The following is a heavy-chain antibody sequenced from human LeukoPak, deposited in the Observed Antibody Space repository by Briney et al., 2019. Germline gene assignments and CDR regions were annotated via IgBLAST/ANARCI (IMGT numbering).Heavy chain of an antibody. Sequence: GGSLRPSCAASGFTFSSYSMNWVRQAPGKGLEWVSSISSSSSYIYYADSVKGRFTISRDNAKNSLYLQMNSLRAEDTAVYYCASDIVVVPAAMNNPMDVWGKGTTVTVSS. D-gene: IGHD2-2*01. CDR2: ISSSSSYI. CDR3: ASDIVVVPAAMNNPMDV. V-gene: IGHV3-21*01. CDR1: GFTFSSYS. J-gene: IGHJ6*03.